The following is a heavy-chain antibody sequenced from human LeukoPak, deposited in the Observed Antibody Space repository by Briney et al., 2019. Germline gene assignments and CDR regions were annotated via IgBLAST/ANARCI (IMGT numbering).Heavy chain of an antibody. CDR2: INTSGST. Sequence: SETLSLTCTVSGGSISSYYWTWIRQSAGKGLEWIGRINTSGSTNYNPSLRSRVTMSVNTSNNQFSLNLTSVTAADTAVYSCAREGGDPRWLDPWGQGTLVTVSS. V-gene: IGHV4-4*07. CDR1: GGSISSYY. CDR3: AREGGDPRWLDP. J-gene: IGHJ5*02. D-gene: IGHD6-25*01.